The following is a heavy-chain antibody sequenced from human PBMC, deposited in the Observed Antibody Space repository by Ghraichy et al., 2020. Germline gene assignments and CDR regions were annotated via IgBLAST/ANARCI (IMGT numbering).Heavy chain of an antibody. J-gene: IGHJ4*02. V-gene: IGHV3-23*01. CDR1: GFTFSNYA. CDR3: SRAYPTRTSSAFDY. D-gene: IGHD2-2*01. CDR2: ISGLGDDS. Sequence: GGSLRLSCAASGFTFSNYAMSWFRQAPGKGLERVSTISGLGDDSYYADSVKGRFTISRDNSKNALYLQMNSLRAEDTAIFYCSRAYPTRTSSAFDYWGQGTLVTVSS.